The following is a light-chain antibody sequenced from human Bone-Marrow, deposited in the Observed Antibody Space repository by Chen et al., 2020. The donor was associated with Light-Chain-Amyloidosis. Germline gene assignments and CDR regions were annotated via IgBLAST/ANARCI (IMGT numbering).Light chain of an antibody. CDR2: WAS. Sequence: DIVMTQSPDSLAVSLGERATIDCKSSQSVLYSPSANNYLAWYQHKQRQPPRLLFYWASTRASGVPDRFTASGSGTDFTLTITGLRAEDVAVYYCQQHYKTPRTFGQGTRVELK. CDR1: QSVLYSPSANNY. CDR3: QQHYKTPRT. J-gene: IGKJ1*01. V-gene: IGKV4-1*01.